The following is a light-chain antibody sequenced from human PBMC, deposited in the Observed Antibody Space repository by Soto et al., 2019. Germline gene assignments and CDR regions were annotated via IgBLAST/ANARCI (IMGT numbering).Light chain of an antibody. CDR1: SSDIGSYDL. CDR2: EAT. Sequence: QSVLTQPASVSGAPGQSITISCTGTSSDIGSYDLVSWYQQLPGRAPKLMIYEATKRPSGISHRFSGSKSGNTASLTISGLRAEDEADYYCCSYAGSSTYVFGTGTKVTVL. J-gene: IGLJ1*01. V-gene: IGLV2-23*01. CDR3: CSYAGSSTYV.